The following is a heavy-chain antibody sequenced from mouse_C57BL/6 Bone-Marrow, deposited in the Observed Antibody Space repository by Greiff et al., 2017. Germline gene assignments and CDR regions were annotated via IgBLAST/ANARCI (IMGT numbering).Heavy chain of an antibody. CDR3: ARQGGYGSSYWYFDV. J-gene: IGHJ1*03. CDR1: GFTFSDYG. CDR2: ISNLAYSI. V-gene: IGHV5-15*04. Sequence: EVKVEESGGGLVQPGGSLKLSCAASGFTFSDYGMAWVRQAPRKGPEWVAFISNLAYSIYYADTVTGRFTISRENAKNTLYLEMSSRRSEDTAMYYCARQGGYGSSYWYFDVWGTGTTVTVSA. D-gene: IGHD1-1*01.